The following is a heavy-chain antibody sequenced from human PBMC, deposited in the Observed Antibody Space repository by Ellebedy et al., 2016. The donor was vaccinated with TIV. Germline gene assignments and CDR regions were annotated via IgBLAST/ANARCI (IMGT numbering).Heavy chain of an antibody. CDR1: GETFNEFY. Sequence: SETLSLXXAVYGETFNEFYWTWIRQTTEKGLEWIGEVNHGGGTNYNPSLKSRVTLSVDESKAQFSLMLTSVTAADMGTYYCARGNTNWLGPYFFDFWGQGTLVTVSS. J-gene: IGHJ4*02. CDR2: VNHGGGT. CDR3: ARGNTNWLGPYFFDF. V-gene: IGHV4-34*01. D-gene: IGHD2-8*01.